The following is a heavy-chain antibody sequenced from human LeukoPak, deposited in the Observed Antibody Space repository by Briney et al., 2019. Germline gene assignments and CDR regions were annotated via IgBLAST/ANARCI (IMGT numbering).Heavy chain of an antibody. CDR3: TTGPSYCYEG. CDR2: IKTDGRTT. Sequence: PGGSLRLSCAASGMTFSNHWMHWVRQAPGKGLLWVSLIKTDGRTTIYAHSVKGRFTISRDNGKSTLYLQMNSLRAEDTAIYYCTTGPSYCYEGWGQGTVVTVSS. V-gene: IGHV3-74*01. D-gene: IGHD3-16*02. J-gene: IGHJ4*01. CDR1: GMTFSNHW.